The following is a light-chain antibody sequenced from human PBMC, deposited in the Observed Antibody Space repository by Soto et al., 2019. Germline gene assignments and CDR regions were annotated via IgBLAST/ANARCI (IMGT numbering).Light chain of an antibody. CDR3: QQYGSSTWT. Sequence: EIVMTQSPATLPVSPGDRATLSCRASQSVSSTYLAWYQQKPGQPPSLLIYGASSRATGIPDRFSGSGSGTDFTLTINRLEPEDFAVYYCQQYGSSTWTFGQGTKVDIK. V-gene: IGKV3-20*01. J-gene: IGKJ1*01. CDR2: GAS. CDR1: QSVSSTY.